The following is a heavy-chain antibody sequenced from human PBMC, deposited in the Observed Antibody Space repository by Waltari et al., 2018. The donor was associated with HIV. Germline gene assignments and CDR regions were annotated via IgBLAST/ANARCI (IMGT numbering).Heavy chain of an antibody. Sequence: QVQLVESGGGVVQPAKSLRLSCAASGLTFNNYGMVWVRQAPGKWLEGVAVIWYDGSKKYYSDSVKGRFTISKDNSKNTLHLQMNSLRAEDTAVYYCARVTGNTEGSWFDPWGQGTLVTVSS. CDR1: GLTFNNYG. J-gene: IGHJ5*02. CDR2: IWYDGSKK. V-gene: IGHV3-33*01. D-gene: IGHD1-7*01. CDR3: ARVTGNTEGSWFDP.